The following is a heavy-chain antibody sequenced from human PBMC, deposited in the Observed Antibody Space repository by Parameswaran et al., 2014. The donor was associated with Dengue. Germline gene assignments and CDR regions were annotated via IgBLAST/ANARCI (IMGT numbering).Heavy chain of an antibody. D-gene: IGHD5-12*01. V-gene: IGHV3-11*01. CDR3: ARGIVATNPFDY. CDR2: ISSSGSTI. Sequence: RWIRQPPGKGLEWVSYISSSGSTIYYADSVKGRFTISRDNAKNSLYLQMNSLRAEDTAVYYCARGIVATNPFDYWGQGTLVTVSS. J-gene: IGHJ4*02.